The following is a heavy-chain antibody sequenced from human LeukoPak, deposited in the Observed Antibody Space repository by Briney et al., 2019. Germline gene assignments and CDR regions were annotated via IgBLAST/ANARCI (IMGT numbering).Heavy chain of an antibody. CDR3: AINHRDGYSELGY. CDR1: GFTFSSYW. J-gene: IGHJ4*02. V-gene: IGHV3-7*01. D-gene: IGHD5-24*01. CDR2: IKKDGSEK. Sequence: PGGSLRLSCAASGFTFSSYWMSWVRQAPGKGLEWVANIKKDGSEKYYVDSVKGRFTISRDNAKTSLYLQMNSLRAEDTAVYYCAINHRDGYSELGYWGQGTLVIVSS.